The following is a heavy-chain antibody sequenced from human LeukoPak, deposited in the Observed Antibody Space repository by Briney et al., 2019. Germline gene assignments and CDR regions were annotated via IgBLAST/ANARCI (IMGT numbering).Heavy chain of an antibody. CDR3: ASAIYDFWSGPYRDY. CDR1: GFTFSSYA. J-gene: IGHJ4*02. V-gene: IGHV3-23*01. Sequence: GSLRLSCAASGFTFSSYAMSWVRQAPGKGLEWVSAISGSGGSTYYADSVKGRFTISRDNSKNTLYLQMNSLRAEDTAVYYCASAIYDFWSGPYRDYWGQGTLVTVSS. CDR2: ISGSGGST. D-gene: IGHD3-3*01.